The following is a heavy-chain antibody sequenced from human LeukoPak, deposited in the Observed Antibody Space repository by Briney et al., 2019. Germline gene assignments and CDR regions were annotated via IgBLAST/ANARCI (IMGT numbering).Heavy chain of an antibody. CDR1: GFSLRTSGPG. J-gene: IGHJ6*04. D-gene: IGHD4-17*01. CDR3: ARRYGDPYYYCGRDV. V-gene: IGHV2-5*02. Sequence: ESGPTLVKPTQTLTLTCTFSGFSLRTSGPGVGWIRHPPGKALDWLALIYWDDDKRYNPSLKNRHTITKDPSKNQVVLTMTNMDPVDTATYYCARRYGDPYYYCGRDVWGKGTTVSV. CDR2: IYWDDDK.